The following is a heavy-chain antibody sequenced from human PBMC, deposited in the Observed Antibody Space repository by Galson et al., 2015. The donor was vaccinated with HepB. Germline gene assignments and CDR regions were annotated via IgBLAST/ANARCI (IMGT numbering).Heavy chain of an antibody. V-gene: IGHV1-2*06. J-gene: IGHJ4*02. D-gene: IGHD2-2*02. CDR3: ARYIAADRRSPRLGAAIGGGPDY. Sequence: SVKVSCKASRYTFTAYHIHWVRQAPGQGLEWMGRINPNSGGTNYAQKLQGRVTMTTDTSTSTAYMELRSLRSDDTAVYYCARYIAADRRSPRLGAAIGGGPDYWGQGTLVTVSS. CDR1: RYTFTAYH. CDR2: INPNSGGT.